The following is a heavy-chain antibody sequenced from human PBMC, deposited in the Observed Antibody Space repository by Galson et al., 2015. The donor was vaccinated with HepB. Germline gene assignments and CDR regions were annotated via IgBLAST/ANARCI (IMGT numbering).Heavy chain of an antibody. J-gene: IGHJ4*02. CDR2: ISSSSSYT. D-gene: IGHD6-6*01. CDR3: ARDSPGEGRPFDY. Sequence: SLRLSCAASGFTFSDYYMSWIRQAPGKGLEWVSYISSSSSYTNYADSVKGRFTISRDNAKNSLYLQMNSLRAEDTAVYYCARDSPGEGRPFDYWGQGTLVTVSS. V-gene: IGHV3-11*05. CDR1: GFTFSDYY.